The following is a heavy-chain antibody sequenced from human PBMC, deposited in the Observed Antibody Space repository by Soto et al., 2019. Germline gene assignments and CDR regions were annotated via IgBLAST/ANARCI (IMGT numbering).Heavy chain of an antibody. D-gene: IGHD3-22*01. CDR3: VKGEYYYDSGGYYPFDY. CDR1: GFTFSIYA. Sequence: GGSLRLSCSASGFTFSIYAMHWVRQAPGKGLEYVSSISTNGGSTDYADSVKGRFTISRDNSKNTVYLQMSSLRVEYTAVYYFVKGEYYYDSGGYYPFDYWGQGTLVTVSS. J-gene: IGHJ4*02. V-gene: IGHV3-64D*06. CDR2: ISTNGGST.